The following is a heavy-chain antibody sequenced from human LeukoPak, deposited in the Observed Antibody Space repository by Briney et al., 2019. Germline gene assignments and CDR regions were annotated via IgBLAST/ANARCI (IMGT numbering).Heavy chain of an antibody. V-gene: IGHV1-18*04. D-gene: IGHD3-16*01. J-gene: IGHJ4*02. CDR3: SICQYYHVWGSYGPYFDH. CDR2: ISPYTGNT. Sequence: ASVKVSCTASGYTFTSYGISWVRQAPARGLQWMGSISPYTGNTKHAQRLHARVIMTTDTSPRTAYMELKSLKSDHTAVFYCSICQYYHVWGSYGPYFDHWGQGPRVSLSS. CDR1: GYTFTSYG.